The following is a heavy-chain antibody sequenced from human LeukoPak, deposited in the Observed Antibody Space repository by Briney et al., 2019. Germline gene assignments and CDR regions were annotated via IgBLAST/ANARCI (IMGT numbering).Heavy chain of an antibody. J-gene: IGHJ4*02. D-gene: IGHD2-2*01. V-gene: IGHV3-23*01. Sequence: GGSLRLSCAASGFTFSSYAMSWVRQAPGKGREWVSAISGSGGSTYYGDSVKGRFTISRDNSKNTLYQQMSSLRAEDTAVYYCAKVGGRYCSSTSCSFDYWGQGTLVTVSS. CDR3: AKVGGRYCSSTSCSFDY. CDR2: ISGSGGST. CDR1: GFTFSSYA.